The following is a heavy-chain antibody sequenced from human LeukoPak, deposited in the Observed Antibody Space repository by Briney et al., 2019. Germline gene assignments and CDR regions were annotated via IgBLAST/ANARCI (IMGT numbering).Heavy chain of an antibody. CDR1: GYSFTTYW. J-gene: IGHJ6*02. CDR3: ARRGRNFYYGMDV. CDR2: FYPGDSDI. V-gene: IGHV5-51*01. Sequence: PGESLKISCKGSGYSFTTYWIAWVRQMPGKGLEWMGIFYPGDSDIRYSPSFQGQVTMSADKSISTAYLQWSSLKASDTATYYCARRGRNFYYGMDVWGQGTTVTVSS. D-gene: IGHD3-16*01.